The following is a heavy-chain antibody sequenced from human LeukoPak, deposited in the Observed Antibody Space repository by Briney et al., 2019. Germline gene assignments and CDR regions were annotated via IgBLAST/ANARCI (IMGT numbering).Heavy chain of an antibody. CDR3: AKDLSFNRRGLGY. V-gene: IGHV3-23*01. D-gene: IGHD1-14*01. J-gene: IGHJ4*02. CDR2: ISGSGGST. Sequence: GGSLRLSCAASGFTFSSYAMSWVRQAPGKGLEWVSAISGSGGSTYYAGSVKGRFTISRDNSKNTLYLQMNSLRAEDTAVYYCAKDLSFNRRGLGYWGQGTLVTVSS. CDR1: GFTFSSYA.